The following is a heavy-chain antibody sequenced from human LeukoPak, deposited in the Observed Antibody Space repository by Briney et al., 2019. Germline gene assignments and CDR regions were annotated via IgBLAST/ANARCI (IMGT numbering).Heavy chain of an antibody. CDR3: ARARRGVEMATIFDF. CDR2: ISPYNGNT. J-gene: IGHJ4*02. Sequence: PLASVKVSCKASGYIFSNFFSSYGITWVRQAPGQGLEWMGWISPYNGNTKFAQRFQGRVTMTTDTSTSTAYMKLRSLRSDDTAVYYCARARRGVEMATIFDFWGQGTLVTVSS. D-gene: IGHD5-24*01. V-gene: IGHV1-18*04. CDR1: GYIFSNFFSSYG.